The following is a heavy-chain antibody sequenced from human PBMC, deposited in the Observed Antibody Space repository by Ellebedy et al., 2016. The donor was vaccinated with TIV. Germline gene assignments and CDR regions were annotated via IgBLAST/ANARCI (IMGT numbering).Heavy chain of an antibody. Sequence: PGGSLRLSCAASGFIFSDFAMTWVRQAPGKGLEWVSDFSGPATSSYYADSVKGRFTISRDNSKNTLYLQMHSLRVEDTAVYFCAKLEGPIRSGWILDYWGRGTLVTVSS. CDR1: GFIFSDFA. V-gene: IGHV3-23*01. CDR3: AKLEGPIRSGWILDY. CDR2: FSGPATSS. D-gene: IGHD6-25*01. J-gene: IGHJ4*02.